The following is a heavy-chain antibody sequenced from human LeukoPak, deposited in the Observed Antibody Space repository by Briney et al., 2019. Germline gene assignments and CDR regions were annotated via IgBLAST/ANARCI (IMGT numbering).Heavy chain of an antibody. CDR1: SGSISSDGYF. CDR3: ARGRPEYFQH. J-gene: IGHJ1*01. V-gene: IGHV4-31*03. Sequence: SQTLSLTCTVSSGSISSDGYFWSWIRQHPGEGLEWIGYIYYSGSTDYNPSLKSRVTMSVDPSKNQFSLKLSSVTAADTAVYYCARGRPEYFQHWGQGTLVTVSS. CDR2: IYYSGST.